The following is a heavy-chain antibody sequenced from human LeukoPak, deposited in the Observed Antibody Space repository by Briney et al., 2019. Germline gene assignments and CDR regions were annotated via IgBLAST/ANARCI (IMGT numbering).Heavy chain of an antibody. V-gene: IGHV3-11*01. D-gene: IGHD3-22*01. CDR2: ISGSGNTI. CDR3: ASDPARDYYDSSGYFRWIDY. J-gene: IGHJ4*02. Sequence: GGSLRLSCAASGFTFSDYYMSWIRQAPGKGLEWDSYISGSGNTIYYADSVKGRFTISRDNAKNSLYLQMSSLRAEDTAVYYCASDPARDYYDSSGYFRWIDYWGQGTLVTVSS. CDR1: GFTFSDYY.